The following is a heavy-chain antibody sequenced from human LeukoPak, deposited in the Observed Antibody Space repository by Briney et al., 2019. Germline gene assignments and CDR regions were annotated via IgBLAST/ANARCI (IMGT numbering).Heavy chain of an antibody. V-gene: IGHV5-51*01. Sequence: GESLKISCKGSGYSFSNYWIVWVRQMPGKGLEWMGIIFPGDSDTRYSPSFQGQVTISADKSISTAYLQWSSLKASDTAMYYCARPRYDSSGYYFDYWGQGTLVTVSS. D-gene: IGHD3-22*01. CDR2: IFPGDSDT. J-gene: IGHJ4*02. CDR3: ARPRYDSSGYYFDY. CDR1: GYSFSNYW.